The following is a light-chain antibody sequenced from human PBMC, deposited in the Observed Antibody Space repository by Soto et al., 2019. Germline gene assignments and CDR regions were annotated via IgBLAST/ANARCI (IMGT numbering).Light chain of an antibody. Sequence: EIVVTQSPAALSVSPGERATLSCRASQSVSSNLAWYQQKPGQDPRLLIYDASERATGIPARFSGSGSETDFTLTISSLEPEDFGVYYCLHRMNWPLTFGQGTRLEI. CDR1: QSVSSN. CDR3: LHRMNWPLT. V-gene: IGKV3-11*01. CDR2: DAS. J-gene: IGKJ5*01.